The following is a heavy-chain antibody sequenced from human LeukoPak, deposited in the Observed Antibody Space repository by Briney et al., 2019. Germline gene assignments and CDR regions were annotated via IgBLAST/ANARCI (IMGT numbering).Heavy chain of an antibody. V-gene: IGHV1-46*01. CDR3: YEILAGFFDY. D-gene: IGHD3-9*01. CDR2: INPSGGST. Sequence: ASVKVSCKASGYTFTSYYMHWVRQPPGQGLEWMGIINPSGGSTSYAQKFQGRVTLTRDMSTSTVYMELSSLRSFFFKEKTAYEILAGFFDYWGQGTLVSVSS. CDR1: GYTFTSYY. J-gene: IGHJ4*02.